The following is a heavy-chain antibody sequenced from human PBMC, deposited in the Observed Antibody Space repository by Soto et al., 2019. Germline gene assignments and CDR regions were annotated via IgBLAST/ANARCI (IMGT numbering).Heavy chain of an antibody. CDR3: VRQMTEGTAVDY. D-gene: IGHD2-21*02. V-gene: IGHV3-74*03. CDR1: GFNFRDYW. Sequence: DVQLVESGGGLFQPGGSLRLSCVAYGFNFRDYWMHWVRQAPGKGLDWLSRVDRHDYSKTYADSVEGRVTISRDNAKNTLYLQMSSLTVEDTAVYYCVRQMTEGTAVDYWGQGTLVTVSS. J-gene: IGHJ4*02. CDR2: VDRHDYSK.